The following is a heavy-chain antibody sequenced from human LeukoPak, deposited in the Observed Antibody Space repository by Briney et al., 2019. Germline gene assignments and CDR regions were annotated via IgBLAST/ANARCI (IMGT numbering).Heavy chain of an antibody. Sequence: ASVKVSCKASGGTFSSYAISWVRQAPGQGLEWMGWISGYNGNTNYAQKLQGRVTMTTDTSTSTAYMQLRSLTSDDTAVYYCARDHRRRYCSSTRCYLGWFDSWGQGTLVTVSS. V-gene: IGHV1-18*01. CDR1: GGTFSSYA. CDR2: ISGYNGNT. D-gene: IGHD2-2*01. J-gene: IGHJ5*01. CDR3: ARDHRRRYCSSTRCYLGWFDS.